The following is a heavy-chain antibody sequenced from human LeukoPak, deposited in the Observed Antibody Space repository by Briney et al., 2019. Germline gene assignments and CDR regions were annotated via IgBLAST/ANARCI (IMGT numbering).Heavy chain of an antibody. J-gene: IGHJ4*02. CDR2: IYYSGST. CDR1: GGSISSYY. V-gene: IGHV4-59*01. CDR3: ARVWDGSSGYYSGPQTFDY. Sequence: SETLSLTCTVSGGSISSYYWSWIRQPPGKGLEWIGYIYYSGSTNYNPSLKSRVTISVDTSKNQFSLKLSSVTAADTAVYYCARVWDGSSGYYSGPQTFDYWGQGTLVTVSS. D-gene: IGHD3-22*01.